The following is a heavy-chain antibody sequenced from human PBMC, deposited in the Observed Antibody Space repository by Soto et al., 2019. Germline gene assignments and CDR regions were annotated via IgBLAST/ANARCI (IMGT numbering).Heavy chain of an antibody. CDR3: ARHALVPAAMTYFDY. J-gene: IGHJ4*02. V-gene: IGHV4-39*01. CDR2: IYYSGST. CDR1: GGSISSSSYY. D-gene: IGHD2-2*01. Sequence: SQTLSLTCTVSGGSISSSSYYWGWIRQPPGKGLEWIGSIYYSGSTYYNPSLKSRVTISVDTSKNQFSLKLSSVTAADTAVYYCARHALVPAAMTYFDYWGQGTLVTVSS.